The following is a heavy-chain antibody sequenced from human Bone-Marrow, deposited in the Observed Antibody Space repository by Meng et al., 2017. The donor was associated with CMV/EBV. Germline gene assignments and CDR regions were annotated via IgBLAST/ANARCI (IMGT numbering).Heavy chain of an antibody. CDR2: ISSSSSYI. V-gene: IGHV3-21*01. CDR3: ARTYDFWSGYWDNWFDP. D-gene: IGHD3-3*01. J-gene: IGHJ5*02. CDR1: GFTFSSYS. Sequence: GESLKISCAASGFTFSSYSMNWVRQAPGMGLEWVSSISSSSSYIYYADSVKGRFTISRDNAKNSLYLQMNSLRAEDTAVYYCARTYDFWSGYWDNWFDPWGQGTLVTVSS.